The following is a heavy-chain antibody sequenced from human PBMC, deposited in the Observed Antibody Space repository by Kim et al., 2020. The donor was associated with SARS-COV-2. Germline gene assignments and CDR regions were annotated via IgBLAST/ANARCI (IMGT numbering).Heavy chain of an antibody. CDR1: GGSISSGGYY. D-gene: IGHD3-9*01. J-gene: IGHJ4*02. Sequence: SETLSLTCTVSGGSISSGGYYWSWIRQHPGKGLEWIGYIYYSGSTYYNPSLKSRITISVDTSKNQFSLKLSSVTAADTAVYYCARGKRYFDWSYYFVYWGRGTLGTVS. CDR2: IYYSGST. CDR3: ARGKRYFDWSYYFVY. V-gene: IGHV4-31*03.